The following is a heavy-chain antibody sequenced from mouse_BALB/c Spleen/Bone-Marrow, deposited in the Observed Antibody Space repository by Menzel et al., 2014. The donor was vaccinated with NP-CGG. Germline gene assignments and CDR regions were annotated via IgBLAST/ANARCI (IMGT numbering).Heavy chain of an antibody. Sequence: VQLKESGAELVRSGASVKLSCTASGFNITDYYMHWVKQRPEQGLEWIGWIDPENGDTEYAPKFQGKATMTADTSSNTGYLQLSSLTSEDTAVYYCNEGYGNYGYGGQGTTLTVSS. V-gene: IGHV14-4*02. J-gene: IGHJ2*01. CDR1: GFNITDYY. CDR2: IDPENGDT. CDR3: NEGYGNYGY. D-gene: IGHD2-10*02.